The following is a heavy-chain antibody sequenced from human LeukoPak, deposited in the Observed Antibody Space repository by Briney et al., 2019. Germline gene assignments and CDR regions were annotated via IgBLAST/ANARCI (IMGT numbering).Heavy chain of an antibody. CDR1: GGSISSYY. CDR2: IYYSVST. J-gene: IGHJ4*02. Sequence: SETLSLTCTVSGGSISSYYWSWIRQPPGKGLEWIGYIYYSVSTNYNPSLKSRVTMSIDTSKNHFSLKLTSVTAADTATYYCARETSLAGFASGLGFNYWGQGILVTVSS. CDR3: ARETSLAGFASGLGFNY. D-gene: IGHD6-19*01. V-gene: IGHV4-59*01.